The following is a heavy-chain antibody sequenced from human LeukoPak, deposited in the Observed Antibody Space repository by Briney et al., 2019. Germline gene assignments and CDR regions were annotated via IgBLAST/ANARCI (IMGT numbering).Heavy chain of an antibody. CDR2: MHHSGTT. J-gene: IGHJ4*02. V-gene: IGHV4-59*01. CDR1: GGSISIYY. CDR3: ARTAREFDY. Sequence: ASETLSLTCTVSGGSISIYYWSWIRQPPGKGLESIGYMHHSGTTNYNPSLKSRVTLSMDTSKNQFSLKLSSVTAADTAVYYCARTAREFDYWGQGTLVTVSS. D-gene: IGHD5-18*01.